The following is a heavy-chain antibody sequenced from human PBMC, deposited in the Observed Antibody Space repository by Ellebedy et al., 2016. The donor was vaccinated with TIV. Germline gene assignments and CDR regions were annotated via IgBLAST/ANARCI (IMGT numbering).Heavy chain of an antibody. CDR3: ARTSLPDYNDQYYFYGMDV. D-gene: IGHD4-11*01. V-gene: IGHV3-72*01. Sequence: PGGSLRLSCVASGFSMSDHYMDWVRQAPGKGLEWVGRTRNTANSSTTKYAASVKGRFIISRDDSNNSLYLQMNSLKTEDTAVYYGARTSLPDYNDQYYFYGMDVWGQGTTVTVSS. J-gene: IGHJ6*02. CDR2: TRNTANSSTT. CDR1: GFSMSDHY.